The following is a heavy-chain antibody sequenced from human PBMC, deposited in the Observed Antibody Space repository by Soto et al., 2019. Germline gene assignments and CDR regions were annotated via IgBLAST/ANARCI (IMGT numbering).Heavy chain of an antibody. V-gene: IGHV4-59*01. CDR2: IYYSGST. Sequence: SETLSLTCTVSGGSISSYYWSWIRQPAGRGLEWIGYIYYSGSTNYNPSLKSRVTISVETSKNQFSLKLSCVTAADTAVYYCARGGRVYAILHAFDIWGQGTRVTVSS. J-gene: IGHJ3*02. CDR3: ARGGRVYAILHAFDI. D-gene: IGHD2-8*01. CDR1: GGSISSYY.